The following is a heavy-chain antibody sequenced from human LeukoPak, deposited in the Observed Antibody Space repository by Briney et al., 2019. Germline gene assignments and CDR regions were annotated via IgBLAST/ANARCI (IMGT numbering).Heavy chain of an antibody. CDR3: ANNPRGPRPRYCSSTSCSSDYYYYMDV. Sequence: QPGGSLRLSCAASGSTFSSYGMHWVRQAPGKGLEWVAFIRYDGSNKYYADSVKGRFTISRDNSKNTLYLQMNNLRAEDTAVYYCANNPRGPRPRYCSSTSCSSDYYYYMDVWGKGTTVTVSS. CDR1: GSTFSSYG. CDR2: IRYDGSNK. J-gene: IGHJ6*03. D-gene: IGHD2-2*01. V-gene: IGHV3-30*02.